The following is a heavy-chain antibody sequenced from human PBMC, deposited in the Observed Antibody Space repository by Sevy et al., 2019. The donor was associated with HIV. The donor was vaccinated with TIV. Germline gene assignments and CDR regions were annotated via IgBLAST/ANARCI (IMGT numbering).Heavy chain of an antibody. Sequence: GGSLRLSCAASGFTFSSYGMSWVRQAPGKGLEWVSGISGSGGTTYYADSVKGRFTISRDNSKNTLYLQMNSLRADDTAVYYCAKDINWDVELHAFDIWGQGTMVTVSS. CDR3: AKDINWDVELHAFDI. D-gene: IGHD1-20*01. CDR1: GFTFSSYG. V-gene: IGHV3-23*01. J-gene: IGHJ3*02. CDR2: ISGSGGTT.